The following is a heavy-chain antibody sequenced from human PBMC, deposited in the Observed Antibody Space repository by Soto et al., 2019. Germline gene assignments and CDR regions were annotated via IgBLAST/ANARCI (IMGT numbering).Heavy chain of an antibody. CDR1: GFTLSDYS. D-gene: IGHD1-26*01. Sequence: EVHLVESGGGLVRPGGTLRLSCVASGFTLSDYSMNWVRLAPGKGLEWVSSISDIGTYIFYADSVKGRFAISRDNAKNSLLLQMNSLRAEDTALYYCARDIVGGALDGFDIWGQGTMVTVSS. J-gene: IGHJ3*02. CDR3: ARDIVGGALDGFDI. CDR2: ISDIGTYI. V-gene: IGHV3-21*01.